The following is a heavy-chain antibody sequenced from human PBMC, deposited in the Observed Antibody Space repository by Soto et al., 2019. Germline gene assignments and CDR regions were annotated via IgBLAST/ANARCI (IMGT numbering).Heavy chain of an antibody. V-gene: IGHV3-7*01. J-gene: IGHJ4*02. Sequence: SLRLSCAASGFTFSSYQMNWVRQAPGKGLEWVANIKQDGSEKYYVDSVKGRFTISRDNAKNSLYLQMNSLRAEDTAVYYCARVAPYYFGSGSYYFDYWGQGTLVTVSS. CDR1: GFTFSSYQ. D-gene: IGHD3-10*01. CDR2: IKQDGSEK. CDR3: ARVAPYYFGSGSYYFDY.